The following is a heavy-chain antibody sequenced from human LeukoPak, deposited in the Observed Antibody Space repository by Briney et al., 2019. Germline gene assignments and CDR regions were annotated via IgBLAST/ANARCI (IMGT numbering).Heavy chain of an antibody. J-gene: IGHJ6*03. CDR2: ISGSGGST. D-gene: IGHD3-3*01. Sequence: GFLRLSCAASGFTISSYAMSWVRQAPGKGLEWVSAISGSGGSTYYADSVKGRFTISRDNSKNTLYLQMNSLRAEDTAVYYCARHPTIFGVVTDYYYYYMDVWGKGTTVTVSS. V-gene: IGHV3-23*01. CDR3: ARHPTIFGVVTDYYYYYMDV. CDR1: GFTISSYA.